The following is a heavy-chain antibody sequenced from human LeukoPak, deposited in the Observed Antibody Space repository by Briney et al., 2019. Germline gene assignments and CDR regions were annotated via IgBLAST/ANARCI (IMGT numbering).Heavy chain of an antibody. CDR3: ARDNSVGDNAWWFDP. Sequence: ASVKVSCKASGYTFTGYYMHWVRQAPGQGLEWMGWISPNSGGTNYAQKFQGRVTMTEDTSTDTAYMELSSLRSEDTAIYYCARDNSVGDNAWWFDPWGQGTLVTVSS. J-gene: IGHJ5*02. CDR2: ISPNSGGT. D-gene: IGHD1-26*01. V-gene: IGHV1-2*02. CDR1: GYTFTGYY.